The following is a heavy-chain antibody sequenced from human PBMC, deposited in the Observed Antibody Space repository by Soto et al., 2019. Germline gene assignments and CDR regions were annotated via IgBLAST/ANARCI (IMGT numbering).Heavy chain of an antibody. V-gene: IGHV3-15*01. CDR2: IKSKTDGGTT. D-gene: IGHD4-17*01. Sequence: GGSLRLSCAASGFTFSNAWMSWVRQAPGKGLEWVGRIKSKTDGGTTDYAAPVKGRFTISRDDSKNTLYLQMNSLKTEDTAVYYCTTERTTVTTYFDYWGQGTLLTVSS. J-gene: IGHJ4*02. CDR3: TTERTTVTTYFDY. CDR1: GFTFSNAW.